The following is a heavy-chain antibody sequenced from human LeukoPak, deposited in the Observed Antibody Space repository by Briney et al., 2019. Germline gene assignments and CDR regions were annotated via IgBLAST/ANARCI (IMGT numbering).Heavy chain of an antibody. CDR2: ISSSGSTI. Sequence: GGSLRLSCAASGFTFSSYEMNWVRQAPGKGLEWVSYISSSGSTIYYADSVKGRFTISRDNAKNSLYLQMYSLRAEDTAVYYCARGGRGHLYAFAIWGQGTMVTVSS. CDR3: ARGGRGHLYAFAI. J-gene: IGHJ3*02. D-gene: IGHD2-15*01. CDR1: GFTFSSYE. V-gene: IGHV3-48*03.